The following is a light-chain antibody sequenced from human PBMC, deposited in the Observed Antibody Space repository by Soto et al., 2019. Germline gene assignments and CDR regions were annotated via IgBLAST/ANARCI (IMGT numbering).Light chain of an antibody. J-gene: IGKJ1*01. V-gene: IGKV3-11*01. CDR1: QSISLS. CDR2: DAS. CDR3: QQRTDWPPWT. Sequence: EIVLTQSPATLSLSPGERATLSCRASQSISLSLAWYQHKPGQAPRLFIYDASKRATGVPARFSGSGSGTDFSLSISSLEPEEFAVYYCQQRTDWPPWTFGQGTKVEIK.